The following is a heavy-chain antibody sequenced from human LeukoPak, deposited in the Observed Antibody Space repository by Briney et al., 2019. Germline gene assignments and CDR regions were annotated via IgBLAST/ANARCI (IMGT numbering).Heavy chain of an antibody. D-gene: IGHD6-19*01. Sequence: GGSLRLSCAASGFTFSDYYMSWIRQAPGKGLEWVSYISSSGSTIYYADSVKGRFTISRDNAKNSLYLQMNSLRTEDTAVYYCARDQGDSGWSFYYYYYGMDVWGQGTTVTVSS. J-gene: IGHJ6*02. CDR3: ARDQGDSGWSFYYYYYGMDV. V-gene: IGHV3-11*01. CDR1: GFTFSDYY. CDR2: ISSSGSTI.